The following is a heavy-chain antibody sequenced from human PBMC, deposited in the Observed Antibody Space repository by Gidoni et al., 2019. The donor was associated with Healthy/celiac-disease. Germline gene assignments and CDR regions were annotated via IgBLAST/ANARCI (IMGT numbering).Heavy chain of an antibody. CDR2: IYYSGST. CDR1: GGSISSGDYY. D-gene: IGHD5-18*01. CDR3: ARVQLWPSYYFDY. J-gene: IGHJ4*02. V-gene: IGHV4-30-4*01. Sequence: LSFTCTVSGGSISSGDYYWSWIRQLPGKGLEWIGYIYYSGSTYYNPSLKSRVTISVDTSKNQFSLKLSSVTAADTAVYYCARVQLWPSYYFDYWGQGALVTVSS.